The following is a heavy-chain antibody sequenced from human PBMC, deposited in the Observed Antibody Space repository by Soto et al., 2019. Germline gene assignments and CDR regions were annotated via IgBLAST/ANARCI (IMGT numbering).Heavy chain of an antibody. J-gene: IGHJ6*02. CDR1: GYSFTSYW. CDR2: IDPSDSYT. Sequence: GESLTISCKGSGYSFTSYWISWVRQMPGKGLEWMGRIDPSDSYTNYSPSFQGHVTISADKSISTAYLQWSSLKASDTAMYYCATDYYGSGSYYKFGYYGMDVWGQGTTVTSP. CDR3: ATDYYGSGSYYKFGYYGMDV. D-gene: IGHD3-10*01. V-gene: IGHV5-10-1*01.